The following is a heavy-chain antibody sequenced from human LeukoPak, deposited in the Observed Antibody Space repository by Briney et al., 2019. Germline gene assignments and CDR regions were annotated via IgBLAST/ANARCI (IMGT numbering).Heavy chain of an antibody. CDR3: AKDFGSIFGDY. J-gene: IGHJ4*02. D-gene: IGHD3-10*01. CDR1: GFSFRDFS. CDR2: ISGSGSRT. V-gene: IGHV3-23*01. Sequence: GGSLRLSCAASGFSFRDFSMHWVRHAPGKGLEWVSTISGSGSRTYHADSVKGRFIISRDNSKNTVYLQMNSLRAEDTALYFCAKDFGSIFGDYWGQGSLVTVSS.